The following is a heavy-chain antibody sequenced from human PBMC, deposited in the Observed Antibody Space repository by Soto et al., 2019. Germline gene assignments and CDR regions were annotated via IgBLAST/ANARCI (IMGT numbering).Heavy chain of an antibody. J-gene: IGHJ4*02. Sequence: GGSLRLSCAASGFTFSSYAMHWVRQAPGKGLEWVAVISYDGSNKYYADSVKGRFTISRDNSKNTLYLQMNSLRAEDTAVYYCARDLLAAAGPNYFDYWGQGTLVTVSS. V-gene: IGHV3-30-3*01. CDR3: ARDLLAAAGPNYFDY. D-gene: IGHD6-13*01. CDR1: GFTFSSYA. CDR2: ISYDGSNK.